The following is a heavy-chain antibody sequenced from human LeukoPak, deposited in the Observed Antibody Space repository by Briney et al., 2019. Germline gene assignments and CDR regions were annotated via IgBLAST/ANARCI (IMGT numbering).Heavy chain of an antibody. D-gene: IGHD3-22*01. Sequence: ASVKVSCKASGYTFTDYYMHWVRQAPGQGLEWMGWINPKSGGTNYEQKFQYRVTMTRDTSISTAYMELSRLRSDDTAVYYCATDFHTSGFDFWGQGTLVTVSS. CDR3: ATDFHTSGFDF. CDR1: GYTFTDYY. J-gene: IGHJ4*02. CDR2: INPKSGGT. V-gene: IGHV1-2*02.